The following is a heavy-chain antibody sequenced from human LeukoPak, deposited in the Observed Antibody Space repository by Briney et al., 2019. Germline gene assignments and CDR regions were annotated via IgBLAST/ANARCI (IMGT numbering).Heavy chain of an antibody. Sequence: GGSLRLSCAASGFTFSSYWMSWVRQAPGKGLEWVANIKQDGSEKYYVDSVKGRFTISRDNAKNSLYLQMNSLRAEDTAVYYCARAIGSYYYDSSGYYYFDYWGQGTLVTVSS. D-gene: IGHD3-22*01. CDR2: IKQDGSEK. J-gene: IGHJ4*02. CDR3: ARAIGSYYYDSSGYYYFDY. V-gene: IGHV3-7*01. CDR1: GFTFSSYW.